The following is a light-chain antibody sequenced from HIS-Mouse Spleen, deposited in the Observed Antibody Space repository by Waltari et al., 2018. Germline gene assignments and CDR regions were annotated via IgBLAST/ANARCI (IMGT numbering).Light chain of an antibody. J-gene: IGLJ2*01. V-gene: IGLV3-10*01. Sequence: SYELTQPPSVSVSPGQTARITCSGDALPKKYAYSYQQKSGQAPVLVIYEDSKRPSGIPDRFYGSSSGTMDTLTISGAQVEDEADYYCYSTDSSGNHRVFGGGTKLTVL. CDR2: EDS. CDR1: ALPKKY. CDR3: YSTDSSGNHRV.